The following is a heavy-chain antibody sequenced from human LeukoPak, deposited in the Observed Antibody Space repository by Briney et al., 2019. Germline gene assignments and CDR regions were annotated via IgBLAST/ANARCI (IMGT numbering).Heavy chain of an antibody. D-gene: IGHD1-14*01. Sequence: GGSLRLSCAASGFIFSTYGMHWVRQAPGKGLEWVAVLWYDGSNKFYADSVKGRFTISRDNSKSTLHLQMNSLRAEDTAVYYCAKMGVNHYYYYMEVWGKGTTVTVSS. J-gene: IGHJ6*03. V-gene: IGHV3-33*06. CDR1: GFIFSTYG. CDR3: AKMGVNHYYYYMEV. CDR2: LWYDGSNK.